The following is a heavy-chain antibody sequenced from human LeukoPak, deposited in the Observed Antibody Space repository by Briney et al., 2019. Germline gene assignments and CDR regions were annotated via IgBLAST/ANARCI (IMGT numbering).Heavy chain of an antibody. J-gene: IGHJ6*03. Sequence: SETLSLTCTVYGGSFSGYYWSWIRQPPGHGLEWLGEINPRGSTNYNPSLKSLVTISVDTSKNQSSLKLSSVTAADTAVYYCARLRRGGNRYYYYHMDVWGQGTTVTVSS. CDR1: GGSFSGYY. CDR3: ARLRRGGNRYYYYHMDV. CDR2: INPRGST. V-gene: IGHV4-34*01. D-gene: IGHD4-23*01.